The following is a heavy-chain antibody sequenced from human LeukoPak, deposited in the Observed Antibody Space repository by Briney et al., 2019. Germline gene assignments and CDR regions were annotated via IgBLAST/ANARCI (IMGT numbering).Heavy chain of an antibody. D-gene: IGHD4/OR15-4a*01. CDR1: GFTFNTYW. Sequence: GGSLRLSCAASGFTFNTYWMHWVRQAPGKGLVWVSRINNDGSDMSYADSVKGRFTISRDNSKNTLYLQMNSLRAEDTAVYYCARRAGAYSHPYDYWGQGTLVTVSS. J-gene: IGHJ4*02. CDR3: ARRAGAYSHPYDY. CDR2: INNDGSDM. V-gene: IGHV3-74*01.